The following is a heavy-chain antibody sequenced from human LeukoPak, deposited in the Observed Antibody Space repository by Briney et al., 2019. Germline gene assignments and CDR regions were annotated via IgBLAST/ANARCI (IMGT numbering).Heavy chain of an antibody. V-gene: IGHV1-18*01. CDR2: ISAYNGNT. J-gene: IGHJ3*02. Sequence: ASVKVSCKASGYTFTSYGISWVRQAPGQGLEWMGWISAYNGNTNYAQKLQGRVTMTTDTSTSTAYMELSRLRSDDTAVYYCARELSQRWLQLADAFDIWGQGTMVTVSS. CDR3: ARELSQRWLQLADAFDI. CDR1: GYTFTSYG. D-gene: IGHD5-24*01.